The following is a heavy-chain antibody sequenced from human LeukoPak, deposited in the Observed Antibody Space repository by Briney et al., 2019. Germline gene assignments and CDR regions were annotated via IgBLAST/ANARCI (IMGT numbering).Heavy chain of an antibody. CDR2: IYYSGST. J-gene: IGHJ4*02. V-gene: IGHV4-59*01. CDR1: GGSLSSYY. Sequence: SETLSLTCTVSGGSLSSYYWTWIRQPPGKGLEWIGYIYYSGSTNYNPSLKSRVTISVDTSKNQFSLKLSSVTAADTAVYYCARATVSFDYWGQGTLVTVSS. CDR3: ARATVSFDY. D-gene: IGHD4-17*01.